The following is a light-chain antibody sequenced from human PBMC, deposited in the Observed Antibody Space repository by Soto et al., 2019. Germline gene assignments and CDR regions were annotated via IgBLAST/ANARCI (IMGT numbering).Light chain of an antibody. CDR1: QSVSSSY. CDR3: QQYDNLSLT. J-gene: IGKJ4*01. V-gene: IGKV3-20*01. Sequence: EIVLTQSPGTLSLSPGERATLSCRASQSVSSSYLAWYQQKPGQAPRLLIYGASSRATGIPARFSGSGSGTDFTLTISSLEPEDFAVYYCQQYDNLSLTFGGGTKVDI. CDR2: GAS.